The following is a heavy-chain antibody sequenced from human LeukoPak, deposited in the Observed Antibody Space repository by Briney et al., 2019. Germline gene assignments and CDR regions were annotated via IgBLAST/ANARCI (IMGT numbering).Heavy chain of an antibody. CDR2: IYYTGST. D-gene: IGHD3-22*01. CDR3: ATLLYYDSSGYSYYFDY. J-gene: IGHJ4*02. Sequence: SETLSLTCTVSGGSISSYHWSWIRQPPGKGLEWVGYIYYTGSTNYNPSLKSRVTISVDTSKNQFSLKLSSVTAADTAVYYCATLLYYDSSGYSYYFDYWGQGTLVTVSS. V-gene: IGHV4-59*01. CDR1: GGSISSYH.